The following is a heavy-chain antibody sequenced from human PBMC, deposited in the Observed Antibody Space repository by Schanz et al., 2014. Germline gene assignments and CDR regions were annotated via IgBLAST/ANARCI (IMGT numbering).Heavy chain of an antibody. V-gene: IGHV3-23*04. Sequence: EVQLVESGGGVVQPGGSLRLSCGGSGFTFSKYWMSWVRQAPGKGLEWVSALSSNGDSTYYADSVKGRFTISRDNSKITLYLQRNSLRAEDTAVYYCAKQIHYDVLTVTRNWGQGTLVTVSS. D-gene: IGHD3-9*01. CDR1: GFTFSKYW. CDR3: AKQIHYDVLTVTRN. CDR2: LSSNGDST. J-gene: IGHJ4*02.